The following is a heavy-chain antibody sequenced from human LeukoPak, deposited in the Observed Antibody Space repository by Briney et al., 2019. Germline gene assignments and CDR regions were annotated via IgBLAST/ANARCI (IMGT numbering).Heavy chain of an antibody. J-gene: IGHJ4*02. V-gene: IGHV1-2*02. CDR3: GRDFRDSLDY. CDR1: GYTYTGYY. Sequence: ASVKVSCKASGYTYTGYYMHWVRQAPGQGLEWMGWINPDSGGTNFAQKFQGRVTMTRDTSISTAYMELSRLRSDDTAVYYCGRDFRDSLDYWGQGTLVTVSS. CDR2: INPDSGGT.